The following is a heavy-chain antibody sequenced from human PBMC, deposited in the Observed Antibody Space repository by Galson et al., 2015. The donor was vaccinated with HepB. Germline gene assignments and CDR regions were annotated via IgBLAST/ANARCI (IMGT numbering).Heavy chain of an antibody. J-gene: IGHJ4*02. Sequence: SLRLSCAASGFTFSSYWMHWVRQAPGKGLVWVSRINSDGSSTSYADSVKGRFTISRDNAKNTLYLQMNSLRAEDTAVYYCARVGYSYGYRQDGVDYWGQGTLVTVSS. CDR2: INSDGSST. D-gene: IGHD5-18*01. V-gene: IGHV3-74*01. CDR3: ARVGYSYGYRQDGVDY. CDR1: GFTFSSYW.